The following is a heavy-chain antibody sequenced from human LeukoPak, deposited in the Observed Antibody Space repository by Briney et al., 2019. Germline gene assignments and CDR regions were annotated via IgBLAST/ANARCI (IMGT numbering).Heavy chain of an antibody. CDR3: ARQYIDILTGYHRGELYWYFDL. CDR1: GGSISSSSYY. D-gene: IGHD3-9*01. V-gene: IGHV4-39*01. Sequence: PSETLSLTCTVSGGSISSSSYYWGWIRQPPGKGLEWIGSIYTSGSTNYNPSLKSRVTISVDTSKNQFSLKLRSVTAADTAVYYCARQYIDILTGYHRGELYWYFDLWGRGTLVTVSS. CDR2: IYTSGST. J-gene: IGHJ2*01.